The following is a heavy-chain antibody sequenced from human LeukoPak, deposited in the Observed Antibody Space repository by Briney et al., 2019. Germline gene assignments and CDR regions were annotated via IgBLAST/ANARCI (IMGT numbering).Heavy chain of an antibody. J-gene: IGHJ6*02. CDR2: INHGEST. CDR1: GGSFSGYY. D-gene: IGHD3-22*01. CDR3: ARGRTYYYDTTGYYPSTSYGMDV. V-gene: IGHV4-34*01. Sequence: SETLCLTCAVSGGSFSGYYWYWIRQPPGKGLEWIGEINHGESTNYHPSLKRRATLSVNTSKTQFSLKLTSVTAADTAVYYCARGRTYYYDTTGYYPSTSYGMDVRGQGTTVIVSS.